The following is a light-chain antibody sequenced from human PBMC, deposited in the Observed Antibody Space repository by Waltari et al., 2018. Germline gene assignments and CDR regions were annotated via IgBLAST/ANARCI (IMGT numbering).Light chain of an antibody. V-gene: IGLV4-69*01. Sequence: QLVLTQSPSASASLGASVKLTCPLSSGHSSNVLAWHQMQPEKGPRYLMKVNSDGSHSKGDETPDRFSGSSSGAERYLTISNLQPEDEADYYCQTGGHGTWVFGGGTKVTVL. J-gene: IGLJ3*02. CDR1: SGHSSNV. CDR2: VNSDGSH. CDR3: QTGGHGTWV.